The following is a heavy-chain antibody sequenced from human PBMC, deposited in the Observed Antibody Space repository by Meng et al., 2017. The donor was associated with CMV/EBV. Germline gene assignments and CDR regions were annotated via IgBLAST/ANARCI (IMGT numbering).Heavy chain of an antibody. D-gene: IGHD6-13*01. CDR3: AKEQGSLRQQLAYYYYYGMDV. J-gene: IGHJ6*02. Sequence: GGSLRLSCAASGFTFSSYGMHWVRQAPGKGLEWVAVIWYEGSNKYYADSVKGRFTISRDNSKNTLYLQMNSQRAEDTAVYYCAKEQGSLRQQLAYYYYYGMDVWGQGTTVTVSS. CDR2: IWYEGSNK. CDR1: GFTFSSYG. V-gene: IGHV3-33*06.